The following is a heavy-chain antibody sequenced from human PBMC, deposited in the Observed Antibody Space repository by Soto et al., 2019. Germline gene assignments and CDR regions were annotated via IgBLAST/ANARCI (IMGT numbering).Heavy chain of an antibody. V-gene: IGHV3-7*03. CDR3: TRKRFGMDV. Sequence: PGGSLRLSCAASGFTFSNSWMSWVRQAPGKGLEWVANIKEDGSEKDYVDPVKGRFTITRDNAKNSLYLQMNNLRAEDTAVYFCTRKRFGMDVWGQGTTVTV. CDR1: GFTFSNSW. J-gene: IGHJ6*02. CDR2: IKEDGSEK.